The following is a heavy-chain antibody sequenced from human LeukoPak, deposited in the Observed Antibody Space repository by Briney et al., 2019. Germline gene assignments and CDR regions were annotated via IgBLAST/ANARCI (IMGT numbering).Heavy chain of an antibody. CDR3: ARGYSGYLFDF. J-gene: IGHJ4*02. D-gene: IGHD5-12*01. V-gene: IGHV2-70*04. Sequence: SGPALVKPTQTLTLTCTFSGFSLRTMGMRVSWIRQPPVKALEWLARIDWDDDKLYNTSLRTRLTISRDTSKSQVVLTMTNMDPVDTATYSCARGYSGYLFDFWGQGALVTVSS. CDR1: GFSLRTMGMR. CDR2: IDWDDDK.